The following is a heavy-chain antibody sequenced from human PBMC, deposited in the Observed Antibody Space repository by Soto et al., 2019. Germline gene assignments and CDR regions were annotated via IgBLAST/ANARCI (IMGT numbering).Heavy chain of an antibody. CDR3: ARSPFYYYGSGSYRLSWFDP. CDR2: INHSGST. CDR1: GGSFSGYY. Sequence: QVQLQQWGAGLLKPSETLSLTCAVYGGSFSGYYWSWIRQPPGKGLEWIGEINHSGSTNYNPSLTRRVTISVDTSKNQFSLKLSSVTAADTAVYYCARSPFYYYGSGSYRLSWFDPWGQGTLVTVSS. D-gene: IGHD3-10*01. V-gene: IGHV4-34*01. J-gene: IGHJ5*02.